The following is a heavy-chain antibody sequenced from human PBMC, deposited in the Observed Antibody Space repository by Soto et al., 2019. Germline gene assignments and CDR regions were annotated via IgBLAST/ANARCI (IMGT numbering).Heavy chain of an antibody. CDR2: ITGSGDST. CDR1: GFTFSSHA. V-gene: IGHV3-23*01. Sequence: EVQLLESGGGLVQPGGSLRLSCAVSGFTFSSHAMSWVRQAPGKGLECDSSITGSGDSTYYADSVKGRFTISRDKSKSTLYLQMNSLRAEDTAVYYCAKDLQFSGWLSAQTFDYWGQGTQVTVSS. CDR3: AKDLQFSGWLSAQTFDY. J-gene: IGHJ4*02. D-gene: IGHD6-19*01.